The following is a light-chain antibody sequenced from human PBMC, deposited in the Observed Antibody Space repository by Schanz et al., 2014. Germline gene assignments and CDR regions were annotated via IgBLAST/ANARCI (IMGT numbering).Light chain of an antibody. CDR1: SSDVGKYNL. V-gene: IGLV2-23*01. Sequence: HSALTQPASVSGSPGQSITISCTGTSSDVGKYNLVSWYQQHPGKVPKLLIFEGSQRPSGVSNRFSGSESGNTASLTISGLQAEDEAGYYCCSYAGSDSWVFGGGTKLTVL. CDR2: EGS. J-gene: IGLJ2*01. CDR3: CSYAGSDSWV.